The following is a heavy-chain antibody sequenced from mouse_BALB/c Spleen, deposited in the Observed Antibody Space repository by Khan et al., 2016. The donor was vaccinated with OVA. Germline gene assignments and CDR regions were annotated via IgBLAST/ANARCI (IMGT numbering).Heavy chain of an antibody. CDR2: LLPGSGST. Sequence: VQLLEAGAELMKPGASVKISCKATGYTFSGYWIEGVKQRPGHGLEWIGELLPGSGSTNPNGKFKGKATLTADTSSNSAYMQLSSLTSEDAAGYYWASPRTTSDVWGAGTTVTVSS. CDR3: ASPRTTSDV. D-gene: IGHD1-1*01. V-gene: IGHV1-9*01. CDR1: GYTFSGYW. J-gene: IGHJ1*01.